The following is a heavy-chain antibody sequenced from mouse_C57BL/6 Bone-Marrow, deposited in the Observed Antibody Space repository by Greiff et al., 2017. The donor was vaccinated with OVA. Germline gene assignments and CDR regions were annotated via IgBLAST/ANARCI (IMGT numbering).Heavy chain of an antibody. J-gene: IGHJ1*03. V-gene: IGHV1-47*01. CDR1: GYTFTTYP. Sequence: VQLQQSGAELVKPGASVKMSCKASGYTFTTYPIEWMKQNHGKSLEWIGNFHPYNDDTKYNEKFKGKATLTADKSSSTAYMELRSLTSEDSAVYFCARERVITTVVGYFDVWGTGTTVTVSS. CDR2: FHPYNDDT. CDR3: ARERVITTVVGYFDV. D-gene: IGHD1-1*01.